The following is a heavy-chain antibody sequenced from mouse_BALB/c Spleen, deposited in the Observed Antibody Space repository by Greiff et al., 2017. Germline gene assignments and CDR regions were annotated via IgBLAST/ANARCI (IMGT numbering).Heavy chain of an antibody. D-gene: IGHD2-1*01. CDR2: IYPGSGST. CDR3: TIYYGNYRCAMDY. J-gene: IGHJ4*01. Sequence: LQQPGSELVRPGASVKLSCKASGYTFTSYWMHWVKQRPGQGLEWIGNIYPGSGSTNYDEKFKSKATLTVDTSSSTAYMQLSSLTSEDSAVYYCTIYYGNYRCAMDYWGQGTSVTVSS. CDR1: GYTFTSYW. V-gene: IGHV1S22*01.